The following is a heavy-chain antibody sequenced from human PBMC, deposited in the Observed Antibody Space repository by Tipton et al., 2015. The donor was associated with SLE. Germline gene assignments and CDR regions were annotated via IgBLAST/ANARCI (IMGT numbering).Heavy chain of an antibody. CDR1: GGSISSSNW. V-gene: IGHV4-4*02. J-gene: IGHJ4*02. CDR2: IYHSGST. CDR3: ARYYYYGSGKYYFDY. Sequence: TLSLTCAVSGGSISSSNWWSWVRQPLGKGLEWIGEIYHSGSTNYNPSLKSRVTISVDKSKNQFSLKLSSVTAADTAVYYCARYYYYGSGKYYFDYWGQGTLVTVSS. D-gene: IGHD3-10*01.